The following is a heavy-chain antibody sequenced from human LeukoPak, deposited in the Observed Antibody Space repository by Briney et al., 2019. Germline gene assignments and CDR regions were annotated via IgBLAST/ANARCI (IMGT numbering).Heavy chain of an antibody. V-gene: IGHV1-8*01. D-gene: IGHD6-13*01. J-gene: IGHJ5*02. CDR3: ARRKRSAAEGRNWFDP. CDR2: MNPNSGNT. Sequence: ASVKVSCKASGYTFTSYDINWVRQATGQGLEWMGWMNPNSGNTGYAQKFQGRVTMTRNTSISTAYMELSSLRSEDTAVYYCARRKRSAAEGRNWFDPWGQGTLVTVSS. CDR1: GYTFTSYD.